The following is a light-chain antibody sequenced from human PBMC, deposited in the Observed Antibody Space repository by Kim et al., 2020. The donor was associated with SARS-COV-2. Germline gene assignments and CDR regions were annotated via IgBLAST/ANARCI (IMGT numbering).Light chain of an antibody. CDR2: AAS. V-gene: IGKV1-12*01. CDR3: QQANSFPLT. J-gene: IGKJ4*01. Sequence: DIQMTQSPSSVSASVGDRVTITCRASKYISRWLAWYQQKPGKAPKLLIYAASSFQSGVPSRFSGSTSGTDFTLTISGLQPEDVATYYCQQANSFPLTFGGRTKVDIK. CDR1: KYISRW.